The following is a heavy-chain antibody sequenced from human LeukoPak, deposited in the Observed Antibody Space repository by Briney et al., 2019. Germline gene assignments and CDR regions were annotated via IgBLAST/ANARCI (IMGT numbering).Heavy chain of an antibody. CDR1: GFTFSSYA. J-gene: IGHJ4*02. D-gene: IGHD2-21*01. CDR2: TSGSGGST. V-gene: IGHV3-23*01. CDR3: APERRKVIPHGY. Sequence: GGSLRLSCAASGFTFSSYAMSWVRQAPGKGRGWVSATSGSGGSTYYADSVKGRITISRDKSTNTLYLHMNRRRAERTAVYYCAPERRKVIPHGYWGQRPLLTLSS.